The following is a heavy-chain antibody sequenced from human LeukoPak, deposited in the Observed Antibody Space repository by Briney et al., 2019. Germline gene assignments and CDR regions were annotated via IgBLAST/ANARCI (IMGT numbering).Heavy chain of an antibody. Sequence: KSGESLKISCKGFGFKFTNYFIGWVRQMPGKGLEWVGIIYPTNSDTRYSPSLQGQVTISADKSINTAYLQWSSLKASDSAIYYCARRDLGYNGNPPRFDFWGQGTLVTVSS. D-gene: IGHD5-24*01. CDR3: ARRDLGYNGNPPRFDF. V-gene: IGHV5-51*01. CDR1: GFKFTNYF. CDR2: IYPTNSDT. J-gene: IGHJ4*02.